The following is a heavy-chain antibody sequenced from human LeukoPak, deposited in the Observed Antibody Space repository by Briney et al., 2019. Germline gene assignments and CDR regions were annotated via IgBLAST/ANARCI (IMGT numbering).Heavy chain of an antibody. Sequence: SGTLSLTCTVSGGSISSYYWSWIRQPPGKGLEWIGYIYYTGSTDYNFSLRSRVTISLDTPENQFSLRLNSVTAADSAVYFCASSRGPSSSWSFDSWGQGILVTVSS. J-gene: IGHJ4*02. CDR1: GGSISSYY. D-gene: IGHD6-13*01. CDR3: ASSRGPSSSWSFDS. V-gene: IGHV4-59*01. CDR2: IYYTGST.